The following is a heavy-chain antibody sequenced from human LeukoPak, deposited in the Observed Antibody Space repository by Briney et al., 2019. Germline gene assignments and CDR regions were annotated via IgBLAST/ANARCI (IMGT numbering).Heavy chain of an antibody. D-gene: IGHD6-13*01. Sequence: PGGSLRLSCAASGFTFSNAWMSWVRQAPGKGLEWVGRIDTKIDGGTTDYAAPVKGRFTISRDDSKNTLYLQMNSLKTEDTAVYYCTTIPGYSSNWYYPDYCGQGTLVTVSS. CDR1: GFTFSNAW. CDR3: TTIPGYSSNWYYPDY. CDR2: IDTKIDGGTT. J-gene: IGHJ4*02. V-gene: IGHV3-15*04.